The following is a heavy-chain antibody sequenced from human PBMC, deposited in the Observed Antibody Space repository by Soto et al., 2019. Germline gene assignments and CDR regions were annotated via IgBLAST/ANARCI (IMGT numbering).Heavy chain of an antibody. CDR3: TRHQLFGGGDCCTFDY. CDR1: GFTFSGSA. D-gene: IGHD2-21*02. J-gene: IGHJ4*02. Sequence: PGGSLRLSCAASGFTFSGSAMHWVRQASGKGLEWVGRIRSKANSYATAYAASVKGRFTISRDDSKNTAYLQMNSLKTEDTAVYYCTRHQLFGGGDCCTFDYCGQGTLVTVSS. V-gene: IGHV3-73*01. CDR2: IRSKANSYAT.